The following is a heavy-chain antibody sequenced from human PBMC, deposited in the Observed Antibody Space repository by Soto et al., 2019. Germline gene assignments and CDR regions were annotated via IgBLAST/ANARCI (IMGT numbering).Heavy chain of an antibody. CDR2: ISYSENT. D-gene: IGHD2-15*01. V-gene: IGHV4-59*01. CDR3: ARGGECSGGTCPTTYYYYYGLDV. CDR1: GGSISSYY. Sequence: PSETLSLTCTVPGGSISSYYWTWIRQPPGKGLEWIGYISYSENTKYNPSLKSRVSISVDTSKNQVSLKMTSVTAADTAVYYCARGGECSGGTCPTTYYYYYGLDVWGQGTTVTVSS. J-gene: IGHJ6*02.